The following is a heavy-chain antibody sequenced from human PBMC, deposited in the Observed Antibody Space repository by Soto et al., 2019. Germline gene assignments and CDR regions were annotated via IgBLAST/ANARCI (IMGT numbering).Heavy chain of an antibody. CDR1: VGSISSGGYS. CDR3: ARVPSP. CDR2: ICHSGRT. Sequence: QLQLQESGSGLVKPSQTLSLTCAVSVGSISSGGYSWSWIRQPPGKGLEWIGYICHSGRTYYNPSLKRRVTTSVDRSKNQFSLKLSSGTAADTAVYYCARVPSPWGQGTLVTVSS. V-gene: IGHV4-30-2*01. J-gene: IGHJ5*02.